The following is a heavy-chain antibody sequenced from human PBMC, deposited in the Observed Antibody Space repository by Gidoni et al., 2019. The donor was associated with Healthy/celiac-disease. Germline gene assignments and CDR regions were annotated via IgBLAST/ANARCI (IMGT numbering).Heavy chain of an antibody. CDR1: GYSFTSYW. D-gene: IGHD3-22*01. V-gene: IGHV5-51*01. CDR3: ARLYYYDSSGYYYYYYYGMDV. J-gene: IGHJ6*02. Sequence: EVQLVQSGAEVKKPGESLKISCKGSGYSFTSYWIGWVRQMPGKGLEWMGIIYPGDSDTRYSPSFQGQVTISADKSISTAYLQWSSLKASDTAMYYCARLYYYDSSGYYYYYYYGMDVWGQGTTVTVSS. CDR2: IYPGDSDT.